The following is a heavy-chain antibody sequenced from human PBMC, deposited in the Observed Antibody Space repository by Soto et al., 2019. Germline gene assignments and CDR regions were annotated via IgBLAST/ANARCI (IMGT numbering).Heavy chain of an antibody. J-gene: IGHJ3*02. Sequence: TGGSLRLSCAASGFTFSSYAMSWVRQAPGKGLEWVSAISGSGGSTYYADSVKGRFTISRDNSKNTLYLQMNSLRAEDTAVYYCAKNTLEMAPLLSAFDIWGQGTMVTVSS. V-gene: IGHV3-23*01. CDR1: GFTFSSYA. D-gene: IGHD2-15*01. CDR3: AKNTLEMAPLLSAFDI. CDR2: ISGSGGST.